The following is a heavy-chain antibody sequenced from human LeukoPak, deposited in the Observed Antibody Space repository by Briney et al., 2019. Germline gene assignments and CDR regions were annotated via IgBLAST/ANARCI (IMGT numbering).Heavy chain of an antibody. Sequence: PGGSLRLSCAASGFTVNINYMTRVRQGPGKGLEWVSIIYSDGSTYYADSVKGRFTLSRDNSKSTLYLQMNSLRAEDTAVYYCAQRQGHAFDNWGQGTLVTVSS. J-gene: IGHJ4*02. CDR1: GFTVNINY. V-gene: IGHV3-53*01. CDR3: AQRQGHAFDN. CDR2: IYSDGST.